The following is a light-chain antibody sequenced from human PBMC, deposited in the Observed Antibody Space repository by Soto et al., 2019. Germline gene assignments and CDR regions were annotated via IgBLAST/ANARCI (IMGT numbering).Light chain of an antibody. CDR2: EVN. Sequence: QSVLTQPPSASGSPGQSVAISCTVTSSDVGGYNYGSWYKQHPGKAPKLMIYEVNKLPSGVPDRFSGSKSGNTASLTVSGLQDEDEADYYCSSYAGSSNVFGTGTKLTVL. V-gene: IGLV2-8*01. CDR3: SSYAGSSNV. J-gene: IGLJ1*01. CDR1: SSDVGGYNY.